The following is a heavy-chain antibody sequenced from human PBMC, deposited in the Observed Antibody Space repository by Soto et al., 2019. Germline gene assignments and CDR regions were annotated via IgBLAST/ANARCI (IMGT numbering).Heavy chain of an antibody. CDR1: GASISSTTSSYY. J-gene: IGHJ5*02. CDR2: VYYSGST. CDR3: ARHFPLRVVRSTYFDA. Sequence: PSETLSLTCTVSGASISSTTSSYYWGWIRQPPGKGLEWIGSVYYSGSTYLNPSLKSRVTISVDTPQNQFSLKLSSVTAADTAVYYCARHFPLRVVRSTYFDAWGQGTLVTVSS. V-gene: IGHV4-39*01. D-gene: IGHD3-3*01.